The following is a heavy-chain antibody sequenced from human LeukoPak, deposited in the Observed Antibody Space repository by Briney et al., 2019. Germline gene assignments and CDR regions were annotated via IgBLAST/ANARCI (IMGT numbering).Heavy chain of an antibody. CDR2: IKPNNGDT. CDR3: ATLGDSYETLTYYYYMDV. D-gene: IGHD3-16*01. J-gene: IGHJ6*03. V-gene: IGHV1-2*02. CDR1: GYTFTGYY. Sequence: ASVKVSCKASGYTFTGYYMHWVRQAPGQGLECMGWIKPNNGDTNYAKKFQGRVAMTRDTSTSTAYMELISLRSDDTAMYYCATLGDSYETLTYYYYMDVWGTGTTVTVSS.